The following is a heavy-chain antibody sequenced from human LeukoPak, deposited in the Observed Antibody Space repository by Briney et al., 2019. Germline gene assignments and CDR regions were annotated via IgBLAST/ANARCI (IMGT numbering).Heavy chain of an antibody. CDR1: GFTFSSYA. CDR2: ISYDGSNK. Sequence: GGSLRLSCAASGFTFSSYAMHWVRQAPGKGLEWVAVISYDGSNKYYADSVKGRFTISRDNSKNTLYLQMNSLRAEDTAVYYCARGEDHGVAAANFDYWGQGTLVTVSS. V-gene: IGHV3-30*04. D-gene: IGHD6-13*01. J-gene: IGHJ4*02. CDR3: ARGEDHGVAAANFDY.